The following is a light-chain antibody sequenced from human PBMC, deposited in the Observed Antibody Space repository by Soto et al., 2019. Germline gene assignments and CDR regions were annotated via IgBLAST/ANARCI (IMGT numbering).Light chain of an antibody. CDR1: QNINAW. Sequence: DSQMTQAPSTLSASVGDRVTITCRASQNINAWLAWYQQKPGKAPKLLVYDVSTLHSGVPSRFSGSASGTEFTLTISNLESDDFATYYCQQYHRYSTFGQGTKV. CDR2: DVS. V-gene: IGKV1-5*01. CDR3: QQYHRYST. J-gene: IGKJ1*01.